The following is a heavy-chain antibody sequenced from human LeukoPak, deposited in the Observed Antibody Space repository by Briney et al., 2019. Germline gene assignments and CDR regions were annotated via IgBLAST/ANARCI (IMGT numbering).Heavy chain of an antibody. D-gene: IGHD1-26*01. Sequence: PSETLSLTCAVSGGSISSSNWWSWVRQPPGKGLEWIGEIYHSGSTNYNPSLKRRVTISVDKSNNQFSLKLSSVTAADTAVYYCAREPLILNSGSYHFDYWGQGTLVTVSS. CDR3: AREPLILNSGSYHFDY. J-gene: IGHJ4*02. V-gene: IGHV4-4*02. CDR2: IYHSGST. CDR1: GGSISSSNW.